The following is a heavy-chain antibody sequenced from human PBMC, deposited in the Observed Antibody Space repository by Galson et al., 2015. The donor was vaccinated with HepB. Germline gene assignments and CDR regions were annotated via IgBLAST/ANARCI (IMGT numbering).Heavy chain of an antibody. CDR3: VKTYYGSGPGFAY. D-gene: IGHD3-10*01. CDR1: GFTSSSYA. J-gene: IGHJ4*02. Sequence: SLRLSCAASGFTSSSYAMHWVRQAPGKGLEWVAVISYDGSNKYYADSVKGRFTISRDNSKNTLYLQMNSLRAEDTAVYYCVKTYYGSGPGFAYWGQGTLVTVSS. CDR2: ISYDGSNK. V-gene: IGHV3-30*04.